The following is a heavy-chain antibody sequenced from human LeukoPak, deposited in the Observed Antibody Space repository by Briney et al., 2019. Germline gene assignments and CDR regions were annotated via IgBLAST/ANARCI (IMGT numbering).Heavy chain of an antibody. CDR3: VRDKGDVTRASSERFDY. D-gene: IGHD4-17*01. Sequence: SETLSLTCTVSDGSISSYYWIWIRQPPGKGLEWIGYIYYSGTTNYNPSLKSRVAISVDTSKNQFSLNLSSVTAADTALYYCVRDKGDVTRASSERFDYWGQGTLVTVSS. CDR2: IYYSGTT. CDR1: DGSISSYY. V-gene: IGHV4-59*01. J-gene: IGHJ4*02.